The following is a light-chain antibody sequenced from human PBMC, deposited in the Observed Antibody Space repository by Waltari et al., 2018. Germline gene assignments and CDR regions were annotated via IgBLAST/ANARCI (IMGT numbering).Light chain of an antibody. Sequence: QSALTQPASVSGSPGQSITISCTGPTSDVGSYNLVSWYQQHPGKAPKLIIYEVSQRPSGVSNRFSGSKSGNTASLTISGLQAEDEADYHCCSYAGSYTSYVVFGGGTKLTVL. CDR2: EVS. J-gene: IGLJ2*01. CDR3: CSYAGSYTSYVV. CDR1: TSDVGSYNL. V-gene: IGLV2-23*02.